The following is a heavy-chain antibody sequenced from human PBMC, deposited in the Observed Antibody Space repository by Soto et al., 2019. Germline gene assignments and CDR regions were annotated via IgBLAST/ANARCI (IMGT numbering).Heavy chain of an antibody. Sequence: SETLSLTCTVSGASMNSYHWSWIRQPAGKGLEWIGHIHSSGSTNYNPSLKSRVTMSVDTSKNQFSLRLMSLTAADTAVYYCARDQGVAAAGITWFDPWGQGTLVTVSS. CDR3: ARDQGVAAAGITWFDP. J-gene: IGHJ5*02. D-gene: IGHD6-13*01. CDR2: IHSSGST. V-gene: IGHV4-4*07. CDR1: GASMNSYH.